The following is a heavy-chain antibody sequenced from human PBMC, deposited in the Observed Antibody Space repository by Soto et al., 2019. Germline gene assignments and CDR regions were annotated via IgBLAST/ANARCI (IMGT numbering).Heavy chain of an antibody. CDR1: GFTFSSYS. Sequence: EVQLVESGGGLVQPGGSLRLSCAASGFTFSSYSMNWVRQAQGKGLEWVSYISSSSSTIYYEDSVKGRFTISRDNAKNSLYMQMNSLRAEDTAVYYCARDGGDSSSWYFAFDIWGQGTMVTVSS. CDR2: ISSSSSTI. CDR3: ARDGGDSSSWYFAFDI. J-gene: IGHJ3*02. D-gene: IGHD6-13*01. V-gene: IGHV3-48*01.